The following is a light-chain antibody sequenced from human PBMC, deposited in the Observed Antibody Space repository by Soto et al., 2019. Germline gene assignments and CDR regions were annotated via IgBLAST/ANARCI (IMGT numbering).Light chain of an antibody. CDR2: WAS. J-gene: IGKJ5*01. CDR3: QQYYSTPIT. CDR1: QSILYSSNNKNY. V-gene: IGKV4-1*01. Sequence: DIVMTQSPDSLAVSLGERATINCKSSQSILYSSNNKNYLTWYQHKPGQPPKLLIYWASTRESGVPDRFSGSGSGTDLTLTISSLQAEDVAVYYCQQYYSTPITFGQGTRLEIK.